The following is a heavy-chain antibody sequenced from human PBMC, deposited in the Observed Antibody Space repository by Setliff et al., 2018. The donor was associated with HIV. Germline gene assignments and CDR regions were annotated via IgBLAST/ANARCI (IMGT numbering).Heavy chain of an antibody. D-gene: IGHD6-13*01. J-gene: IGHJ4*02. CDR2: INHSGST. Sequence: PSETLSLTCTVSGYPISSGYYWSWIRQPPGKGLEWIGEINHSGSTNYNPSLKSRVTISVDTSMDQFSLKLNSVTAADTAVYYCAAASSWDPLLDYWGQGTLVTVSS. CDR1: GYPISSGYY. CDR3: AAASSWDPLLDY. V-gene: IGHV4-38-2*02.